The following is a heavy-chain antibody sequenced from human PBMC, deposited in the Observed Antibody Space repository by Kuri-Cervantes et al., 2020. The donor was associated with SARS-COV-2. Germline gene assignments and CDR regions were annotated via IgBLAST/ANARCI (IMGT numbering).Heavy chain of an antibody. Sequence: ETLSLTCAASGFTFSSYSMNWVRQAPGKGLEWVSSIGSSSSYIYYADSVKGRFTISRDNAKNSLYLQMNSLRAEDTAVYYCARARTIAAHPENWFDPWGQGTLVTVSS. J-gene: IGHJ5*02. CDR2: IGSSSSYI. V-gene: IGHV3-21*01. CDR3: ARARTIAAHPENWFDP. D-gene: IGHD6-6*01. CDR1: GFTFSSYS.